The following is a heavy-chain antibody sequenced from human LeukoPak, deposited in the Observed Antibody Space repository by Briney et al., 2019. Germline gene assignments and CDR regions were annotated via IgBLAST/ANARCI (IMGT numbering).Heavy chain of an antibody. CDR3: AHSGSXXXYFDY. Sequence: GGSLRLSCAASGFTFSSYAMSWVRQAPGKGLEWVSAISGSGGSTYYADSVKGRFTISRDNSKNTLYLQMNSLRAEDTAVYYCAHSGSXXXYFDYWGQGTLVTVSS. V-gene: IGHV3-23*01. CDR2: ISGSGGST. J-gene: IGHJ4*02. CDR1: GFTFSSYA. D-gene: IGHD1-26*01.